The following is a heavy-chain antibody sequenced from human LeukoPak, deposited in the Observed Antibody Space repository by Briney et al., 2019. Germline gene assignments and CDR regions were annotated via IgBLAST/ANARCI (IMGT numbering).Heavy chain of an antibody. J-gene: IGHJ3*02. CDR3: ARPGRGYCSTTSCEGGAFDI. CDR2: IYPGDSDT. V-gene: IGHV5-51*01. CDR1: GYSFSSYW. Sequence: GESLKISCQGSGYSFSSYWIGWVRQMPGKGLEWMGIIYPGDSDTRYSPSFQGQVTISADKSISTAYLQWSSLKASDTAVYYCARPGRGYCSTTSCEGGAFDIWGQGTMVTVSS. D-gene: IGHD2-2*01.